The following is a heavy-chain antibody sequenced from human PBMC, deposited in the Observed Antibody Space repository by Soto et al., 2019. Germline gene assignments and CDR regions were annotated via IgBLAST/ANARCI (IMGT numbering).Heavy chain of an antibody. V-gene: IGHV1-3*01. D-gene: IGHD3-3*01. CDR1: GYTFTSYA. Sequence: ASVKVSFKASGYTFTSYAMHWVRQAPGQRLEWMGWINAGNGNTKYSQKFQGRVTITRDTSASTAYMELSSLRSEDTAVYYCARSAPRGPFGYWGQGTLVTVSS. CDR2: INAGNGNT. J-gene: IGHJ4*02. CDR3: ARSAPRGPFGY.